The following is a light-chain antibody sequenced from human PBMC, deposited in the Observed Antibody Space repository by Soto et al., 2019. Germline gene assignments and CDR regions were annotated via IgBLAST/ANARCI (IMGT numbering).Light chain of an antibody. CDR1: QDISNY. CDR3: QQSYNKPPT. CDR2: DAS. J-gene: IGKJ4*01. V-gene: IGKV1-33*01. Sequence: DIQMTQSPSSLSASVGDRVTITCQASQDISNYLNWYQQTPGKAPKLLIYDASNLETGVPSRFSGSGSGTDFTLTISSLQPEDFETYYCQQSYNKPPTFGGGTKVDIK.